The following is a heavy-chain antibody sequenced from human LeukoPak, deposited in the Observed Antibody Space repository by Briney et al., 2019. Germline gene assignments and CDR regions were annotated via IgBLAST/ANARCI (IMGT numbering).Heavy chain of an antibody. J-gene: IGHJ4*02. CDR1: GFTFSSYS. V-gene: IGHV3-48*04. D-gene: IGHD3-22*01. CDR2: ISSSSSTI. CDR3: ARSQPYYYDSSGYYPFDY. Sequence: GGSLRLSCAASGFTFSSYSMNWVRQAPGKGLEWVSYISSSSSTIYYADSVKGRFTISRDNAKNSLYLQMNSLRAEDTAVYYCARSQPYYYDSSGYYPFDYWGQGTLVTVSS.